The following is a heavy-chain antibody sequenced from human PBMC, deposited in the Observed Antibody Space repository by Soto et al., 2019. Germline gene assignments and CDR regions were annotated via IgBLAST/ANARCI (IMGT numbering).Heavy chain of an antibody. CDR1: GFTFSNYG. V-gene: IGHV3-30*18. CDR3: AKSRDAYNFYFYFGLDV. Sequence: PGGSLRLSCAASGFTFSNYGMHWVRQTPGKGLEWVALIFYDGSNNYYAASVKGRFTISRDNSKNTLYLQVSSLRAEDTAVYYCAKSRDAYNFYFYFGLDVWGQGTSVTVSS. J-gene: IGHJ6*02. CDR2: IFYDGSNN. D-gene: IGHD1-1*01.